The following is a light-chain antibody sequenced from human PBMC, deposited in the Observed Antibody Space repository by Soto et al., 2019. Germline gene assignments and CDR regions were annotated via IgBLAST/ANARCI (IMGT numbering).Light chain of an antibody. V-gene: IGKV1-39*01. CDR2: DAS. CDR3: QQSHSSPRT. CDR1: QSISRY. J-gene: IGKJ3*01. Sequence: DIQMTQSPSSLSASVGDRVTITCRASQSISRYLSWYQQKPGKAPKLLIYDASSLQGGVPSRFSGSGSGTDFALTSSSLQPEDFEIYYCQQSHSSPRTFGPGTKVEIK.